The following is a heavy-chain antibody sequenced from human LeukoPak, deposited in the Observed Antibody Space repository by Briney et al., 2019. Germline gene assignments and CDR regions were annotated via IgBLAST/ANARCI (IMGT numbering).Heavy chain of an antibody. CDR1: GFTVSGHY. CDR2: IYTDGST. Sequence: GESLRLSCAASGFTVSGHYMNWVRQAPGKGLEWVSVIYTDGSTYYADSVRGRFTISRDISKNTLCLQMNSLRAEDTAVYYCARDRPYGGKGDFDYWGQGTLVTVSS. D-gene: IGHD4-23*01. CDR3: ARDRPYGGKGDFDY. J-gene: IGHJ4*02. V-gene: IGHV3-66*01.